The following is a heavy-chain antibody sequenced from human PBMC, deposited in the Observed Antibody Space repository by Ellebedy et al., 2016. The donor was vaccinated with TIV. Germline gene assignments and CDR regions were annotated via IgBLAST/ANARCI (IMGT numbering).Heavy chain of an antibody. V-gene: IGHV3-30*01. CDR2: VSGDGSEK. D-gene: IGHD2/OR15-2a*01. CDR1: GFTLSDYP. CDR3: VRGRNTAKSPFFDY. J-gene: IGHJ4*02. Sequence: GESLKISCAASGFTLSDYPMVWVRQAPGKGPEWLASVSGDGSEKYFSDSVKCLLSTSRDNSQNTLYLQMKTLGPEDTAVYYCVRGRNTAKSPFFDYWGQGTLVTVSS.